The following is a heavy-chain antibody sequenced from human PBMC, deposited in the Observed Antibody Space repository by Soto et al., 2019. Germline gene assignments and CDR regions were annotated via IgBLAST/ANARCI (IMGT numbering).Heavy chain of an antibody. J-gene: IGHJ4*01. V-gene: IGHV3-11*06. CDR3: ARYDSSGYYIDY. Sequence: PGGSLRLSCSSSRFTFSDYYMSWVRQAPGEGLEWLSYISSSSTYINYAGSVKGRFTISRDNAKNSLYLQMNSLRAEDTAVYYCARYDSSGYYIDYWGQGTQVTVSS. CDR1: RFTFSDYY. CDR2: ISSSSTYI. D-gene: IGHD3-22*01.